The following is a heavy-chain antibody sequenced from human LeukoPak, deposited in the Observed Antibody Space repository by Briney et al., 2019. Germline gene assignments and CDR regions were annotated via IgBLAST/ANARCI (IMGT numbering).Heavy chain of an antibody. D-gene: IGHD6-19*01. Sequence: SETLSLTCTVSGGSISSYYWSWIRQPPGKGLEWIGYIYYSGCTNYNPSLKSRVTISVDTSKNQFSLKLSSVTAADTAVYYCARHSSGRGWFDPWGQGTLVTVSS. CDR3: ARHSSGRGWFDP. V-gene: IGHV4-59*08. CDR1: GGSISSYY. J-gene: IGHJ5*02. CDR2: IYYSGCT.